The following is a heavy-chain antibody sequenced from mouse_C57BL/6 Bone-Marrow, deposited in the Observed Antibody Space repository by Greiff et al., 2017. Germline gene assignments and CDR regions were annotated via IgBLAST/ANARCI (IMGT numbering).Heavy chain of an antibody. CDR1: GYTFTNYW. J-gene: IGHJ3*01. Sequence: QVQLQQSGAELVRPGTSVKMSCKASGYTFTNYWIGWAKQRPGHGLEWIGDIYPGGGYTNYTEKFKGKATLTADKSSSTAYMQFSSLTSEDSAIYYCAREGDYDFLFAYWGQGTLVTVSA. D-gene: IGHD2-4*01. V-gene: IGHV1-63*01. CDR2: IYPGGGYT. CDR3: AREGDYDFLFAY.